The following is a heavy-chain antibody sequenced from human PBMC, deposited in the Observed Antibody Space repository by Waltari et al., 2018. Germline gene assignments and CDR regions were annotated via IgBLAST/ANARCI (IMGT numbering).Heavy chain of an antibody. J-gene: IGHJ4*02. CDR3: ARKRRYYDSSGPFDY. CDR1: GGSISSSRYY. CDR2: IYYSGST. D-gene: IGHD3-22*01. V-gene: IGHV4-39*07. Sequence: QLQLQESGPGLVKPSETLSLTCTVSGGSISSSRYYWGWIRQPPGKGLEWIGSIYYSGSTYYNPSRKGRVTIALDTSKNQFSLKLSSVTAADTAVYYCARKRRYYDSSGPFDYWGQGTLVIVSS.